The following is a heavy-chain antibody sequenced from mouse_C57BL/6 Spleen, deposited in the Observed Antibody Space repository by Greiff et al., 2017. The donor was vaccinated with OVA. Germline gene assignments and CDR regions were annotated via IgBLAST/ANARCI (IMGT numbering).Heavy chain of an antibody. J-gene: IGHJ4*01. V-gene: IGHV1-18*01. Sequence: EVQLQQSGPELVKPGASVKIPCKASGYTFTDYNMDWVKQSHGKSLEWIGDINPNNGGTIYNQKFKGKATLTVDKSSSTAYMELRSLTSEDTAVYYCSRGRAYYGSSYDYYAMDYWGQGTSVTVSS. CDR3: SRGRAYYGSSYDYYAMDY. D-gene: IGHD1-1*01. CDR1: GYTFTDYN. CDR2: INPNNGGT.